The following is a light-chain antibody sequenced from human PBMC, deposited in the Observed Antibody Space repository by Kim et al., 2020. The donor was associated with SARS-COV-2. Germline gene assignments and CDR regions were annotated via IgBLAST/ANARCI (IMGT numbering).Light chain of an antibody. CDR3: QTWGTGTWM. CDR2: GNNDGSH. CDR1: SGHSNYA. Sequence: QLVLTQSPSASASLGASVKLTCTLSSGHSNYAIAWHQQQPEKGPRYLMKGNNDGSHSKGDGIPDRFSGSSSGAERYLTISSLQSEDEADYYCQTWGTGTWMFGGGTKLTVL. V-gene: IGLV4-69*02. J-gene: IGLJ3*02.